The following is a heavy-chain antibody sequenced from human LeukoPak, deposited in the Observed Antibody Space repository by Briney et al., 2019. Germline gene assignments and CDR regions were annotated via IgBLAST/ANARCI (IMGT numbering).Heavy chain of an antibody. Sequence: GGSLRLSCVASGLNFGNYWMDWVRQAPGKGLEWVGNINQDVSAKNYVDSVKGRFTISRDNAEKSLYLHMNSLRAEDTAIYYCARDFESWGQGTLVTVSS. CDR2: INQDVSAK. CDR1: GLNFGNYW. V-gene: IGHV3-7*03. CDR3: ARDFES. J-gene: IGHJ4*02.